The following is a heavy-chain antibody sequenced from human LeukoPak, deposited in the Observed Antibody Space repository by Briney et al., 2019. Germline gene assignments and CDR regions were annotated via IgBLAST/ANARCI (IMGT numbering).Heavy chain of an antibody. CDR2: INPSGGST. Sequence: ASVKVSCKASGYTFTGYYMHWVRQAPGQGLEWMGIINPSGGSTSYAQKFQGRVTMTRDMSTSTVYMELSSLRSEDTAVYYCAIRYCSSTGCGWFDPWGQGTLVTVSS. D-gene: IGHD2-2*01. J-gene: IGHJ5*02. CDR3: AIRYCSSTGCGWFDP. V-gene: IGHV1-46*03. CDR1: GYTFTGYY.